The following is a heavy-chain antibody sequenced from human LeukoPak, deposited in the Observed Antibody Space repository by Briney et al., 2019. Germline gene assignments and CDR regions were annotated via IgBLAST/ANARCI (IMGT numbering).Heavy chain of an antibody. V-gene: IGHV3-74*01. J-gene: IGHJ4*02. CDR2: INSDGSST. CDR1: GFTFSSYW. Sequence: GGSLRLSCAASGFTFSSYWMHWVRHAPGKGLGWVSRINSDGSSTSYADSVKGRFTISRDNAKNTLYLQMNSLRAEETAVYYCARGEGFGELFYYFDYWGQGTLVTVSS. CDR3: ARGEGFGELFYYFDY. D-gene: IGHD3-10*01.